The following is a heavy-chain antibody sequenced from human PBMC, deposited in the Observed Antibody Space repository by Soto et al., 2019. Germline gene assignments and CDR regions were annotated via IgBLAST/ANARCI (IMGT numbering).Heavy chain of an antibody. CDR3: ARDPNSGYDSGDY. J-gene: IGHJ4*02. D-gene: IGHD5-12*01. V-gene: IGHV3-21*01. CDR2: ISSSSSYI. CDR1: GFTFSSYS. Sequence: PVGSLRLSCAASGFTFSSYSMNWVRQAPGKGLEWVSSISSSSSYIYYADSVKGRFTISRDNAKNSLYLQMNSLRAEDTAVYYCARDPNSGYDSGDYWGQGTLVTVSS.